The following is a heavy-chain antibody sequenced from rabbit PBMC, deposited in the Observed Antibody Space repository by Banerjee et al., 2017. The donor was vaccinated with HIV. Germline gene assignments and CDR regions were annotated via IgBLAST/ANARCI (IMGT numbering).Heavy chain of an antibody. J-gene: IGHJ4*01. D-gene: IGHD1-1*01. Sequence: QEQLVESGGGLVQPGGSLKLSCKASGFDFSRYGVSWVRQAPGKGLEYIGYITYDGRTYYASWVNGRFTISKTSSTTVTLQMTSLTAADTATYFCARHETGTSGWNFNLWGPGTLVTVS. V-gene: IGHV1S39*01. CDR1: GFDFSRYG. CDR2: ITYDGRT. CDR3: ARHETGTSGWNFNL.